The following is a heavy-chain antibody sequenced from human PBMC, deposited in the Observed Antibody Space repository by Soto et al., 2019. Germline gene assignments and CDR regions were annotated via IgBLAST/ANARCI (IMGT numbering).Heavy chain of an antibody. CDR2: LVPVFGTA. D-gene: IGHD3-10*01. J-gene: IGHJ4*02. V-gene: IGHV1-69*06. CDR1: GGTFGSLA. CDR3: ARSPGVFDY. Sequence: QVQLVQYGAEVKKPGSSVRVSGKASGGTFGSLAIRWVRRAPGQGLEWMGGLVPVFGTANYAQKFQDRVTITADKSTSTSYMELSSLRSEDTAVYYCARSPGVFDYWGQGTLVTVSS.